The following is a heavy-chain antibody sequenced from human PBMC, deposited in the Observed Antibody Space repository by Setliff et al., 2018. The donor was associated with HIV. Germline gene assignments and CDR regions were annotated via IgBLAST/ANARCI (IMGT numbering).Heavy chain of an antibody. V-gene: IGHV1-69*05. D-gene: IGHD5-12*01. CDR2: IIPISGTA. J-gene: IGHJ1*01. CDR1: GNTFTKYY. Sequence: SVKVSCKASGNTFTKYYMHWVRQAPGQGLEWMGGIIPISGTANYAQKFQGRVTITTDESTSTAYMELSSLRSEDTAVYYCATDKVEMATISQHWGQGTLVTVSS. CDR3: ATDKVEMATISQH.